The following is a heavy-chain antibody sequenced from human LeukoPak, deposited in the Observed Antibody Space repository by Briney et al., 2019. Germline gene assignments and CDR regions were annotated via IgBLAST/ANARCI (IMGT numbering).Heavy chain of an antibody. V-gene: IGHV4-39*01. J-gene: IGHJ6*02. CDR3: PRLRRDGCKSLDV. CDR1: GGSISSSSYY. Sequence: SETLSLTCTVSGGSISSSSYYWGWIRQPPGKGLELRGSIYYSGRTYYNPSLKSRLTISVDTSNNQFSLKLSSVPAADTAVYYCPRLRRDGCKSLDVWGQGTTVTVSS. CDR2: IYYSGRT. D-gene: IGHD5-24*01.